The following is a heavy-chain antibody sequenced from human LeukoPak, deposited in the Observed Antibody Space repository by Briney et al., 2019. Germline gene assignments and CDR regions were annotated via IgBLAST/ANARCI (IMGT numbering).Heavy chain of an antibody. Sequence: GGSLRLSCAASGFTFSSYAISWVRQAPGQGLEWMGGIIPIFGTANYAQKFQGRVTITTDESTSTAYMELSSLRSEDTAVYYCARVGRLRFLEWFPDYWGQGTLVTVSS. CDR2: IIPIFGTA. CDR1: GFTFSSYA. V-gene: IGHV1-69*05. D-gene: IGHD3-3*01. CDR3: ARVGRLRFLEWFPDY. J-gene: IGHJ4*02.